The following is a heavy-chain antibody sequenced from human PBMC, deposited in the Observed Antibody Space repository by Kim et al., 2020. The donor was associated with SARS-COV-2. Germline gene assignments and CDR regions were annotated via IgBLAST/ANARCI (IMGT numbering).Heavy chain of an antibody. CDR3: VKDGGITGTTRVRAALNWFDP. V-gene: IGHV3-64D*06. Sequence: GGSLRLSCSASGFTFSSYAMHWVRQAPGKGLEYVSAISSNGGSTYYADSVKGRFTISRDNSKNTLYLQMSSLRAEDTAVYYCVKDGGITGTTRVRAALNWFDPWGQGTLVTVSS. CDR2: ISSNGGST. CDR1: GFTFSSYA. D-gene: IGHD1-7*01. J-gene: IGHJ5*02.